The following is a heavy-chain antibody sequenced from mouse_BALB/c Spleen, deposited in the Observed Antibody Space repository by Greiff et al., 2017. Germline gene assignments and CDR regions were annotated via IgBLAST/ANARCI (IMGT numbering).Heavy chain of an antibody. CDR2: INSNGGST. D-gene: IGHD3-2*01. CDR3: ARIDSSGPFDY. Sequence: EVHLVESGGGLVQPGGSLKLSCAASGFTFSSYGMSWVRQTPDKRLELVATINSNGGSTYYPDSVKGRFTISRDNAKNTLYLQMSSLKSEDTAMYYCARIDSSGPFDYWGQGTTLTVSS. CDR1: GFTFSSYG. J-gene: IGHJ2*01. V-gene: IGHV5-6-3*01.